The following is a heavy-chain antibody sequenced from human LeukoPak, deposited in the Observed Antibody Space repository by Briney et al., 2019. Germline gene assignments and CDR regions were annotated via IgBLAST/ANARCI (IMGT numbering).Heavy chain of an antibody. CDR1: GYTLTELS. CDR2: FDPEDGEA. D-gene: IGHD4-17*01. CDR3: ATRYGDYAWDFDY. V-gene: IGHV1-24*01. Sequence: ASVKVSCKVSGYTLTELSMHWVRQAPGKGLEWMGGFDPEDGEAIYAQKFQGRVTMTEDTSTDTAYMKLSSLRSEDTAVYYCATRYGDYAWDFDYWGQGTLVTVSS. J-gene: IGHJ4*02.